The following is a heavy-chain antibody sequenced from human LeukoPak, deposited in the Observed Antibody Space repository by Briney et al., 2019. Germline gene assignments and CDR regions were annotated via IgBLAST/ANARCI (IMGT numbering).Heavy chain of an antibody. J-gene: IGHJ4*02. CDR3: ARDSNLEYSSSRGLGR. V-gene: IGHV4-4*07. CDR2: IYASGRT. D-gene: IGHD6-6*01. Sequence: SETLSLICTVSGGSISSYHWMWIRQPAGKVLEWIGRIYASGRTYYNPSLKSRVTMSGDTSTHQVSLRLTTVTAADTAVYYWARDSNLEYSSSRGLGRWGQGTLVTVSS. CDR1: GGSISSYH.